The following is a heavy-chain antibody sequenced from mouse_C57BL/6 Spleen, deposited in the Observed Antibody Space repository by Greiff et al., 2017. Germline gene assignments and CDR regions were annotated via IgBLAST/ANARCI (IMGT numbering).Heavy chain of an antibody. CDR3: ARDGEITTVVDAMDY. J-gene: IGHJ4*01. CDR2: ISYDGSN. Sequence: EVKLQESGPGLVKPSQSLSLTCSVTGYSITSGYYWNWIRQFPGNKLEWMGYISYDGSNNYNPSLKNRISITRDTSKNQFFLKLNSVTTEDTATYYCARDGEITTVVDAMDYWGQGTSVTVSS. CDR1: GYSITSGYY. V-gene: IGHV3-6*01. D-gene: IGHD1-1*01.